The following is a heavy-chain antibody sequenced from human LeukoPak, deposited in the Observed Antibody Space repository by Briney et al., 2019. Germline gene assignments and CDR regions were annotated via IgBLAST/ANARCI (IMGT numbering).Heavy chain of an antibody. V-gene: IGHV3-21*01. Sequence: GGSLRLSCAASGFTFSSYSMNWVRQAPGKGLEWVSSISSSSSYIYYADSVKGRFTISGDNAKNSLYLQMNSLRAEDTAVYYCARDLGYPYYYYGMDVWGQGTTVTVSS. J-gene: IGHJ6*02. CDR3: ARDLGYPYYYYGMDV. CDR2: ISSSSSYI. D-gene: IGHD5-18*01. CDR1: GFTFSSYS.